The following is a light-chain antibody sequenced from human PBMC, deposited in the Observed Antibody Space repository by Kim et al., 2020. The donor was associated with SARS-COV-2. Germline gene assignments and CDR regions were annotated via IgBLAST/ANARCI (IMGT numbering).Light chain of an antibody. CDR3: QQYGSSPRT. Sequence: EIVLTQSPGTLSLSPGERPTLSCRASQSVSSSYLAWYQQKPGQAPRLLIYGASSRATGIPDRFSGSGSGTDFTLTISRLEPEDFAVYYCQQYGSSPRTFGQGTKVDIK. V-gene: IGKV3-20*01. J-gene: IGKJ1*01. CDR2: GAS. CDR1: QSVSSSY.